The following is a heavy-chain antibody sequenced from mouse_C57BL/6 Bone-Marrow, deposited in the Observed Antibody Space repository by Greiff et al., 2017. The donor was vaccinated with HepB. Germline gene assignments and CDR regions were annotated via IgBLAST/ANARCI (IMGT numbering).Heavy chain of an antibody. V-gene: IGHV7-3*01. Sequence: EVQLVESGGGLVQPGGSLSLSCAASGFTFTDYYMSWVRQPPGKALEWLGFIRNKANGYTTEYSASVKGRFTISRDNSQSILYLQMNALGAEDSATYYCARYGGDYAWFAYWGQGTLVTVSA. CDR3: ARYGGDYAWFAY. CDR1: GFTFTDYY. D-gene: IGHD2-4*01. CDR2: IRNKANGYTT. J-gene: IGHJ3*01.